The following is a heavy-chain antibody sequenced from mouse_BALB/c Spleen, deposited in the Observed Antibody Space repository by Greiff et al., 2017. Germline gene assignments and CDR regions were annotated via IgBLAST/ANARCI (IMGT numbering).Heavy chain of an antibody. CDR3: ARSGGKDAMDY. V-gene: IGHV1-14*01. CDR1: GYTFTSYV. D-gene: IGHD1-1*02. J-gene: IGHJ4*01. CDR2: INPYNDGT. Sequence: EVQRVESGPELVKPGASVKMSCKASGYTFTSYVMHWVKQKPGQGLEWIGYINPYNDGTKYNEKFKGKATLTSDKSSSTAYMELSSLTSEDSAVYYCARSGGKDAMDYWGQGTSVTVSS.